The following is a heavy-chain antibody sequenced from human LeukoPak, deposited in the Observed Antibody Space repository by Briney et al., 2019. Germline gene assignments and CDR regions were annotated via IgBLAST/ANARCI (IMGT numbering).Heavy chain of an antibody. V-gene: IGHV3-30-3*01. D-gene: IGHD2-2*01. CDR1: GYTFSSYA. J-gene: IGHJ3*02. Sequence: GGSLRLSCAASGYTFSSYAMHWVRLAPGKGLEWVAVISYDGSNKYYADSVKGRFTISRDNSKNTLYLQMNSLRAEVTAVYYCARDLGRVVVPAAMSAFDIWGQGTMVTVSS. CDR3: ARDLGRVVVPAAMSAFDI. CDR2: ISYDGSNK.